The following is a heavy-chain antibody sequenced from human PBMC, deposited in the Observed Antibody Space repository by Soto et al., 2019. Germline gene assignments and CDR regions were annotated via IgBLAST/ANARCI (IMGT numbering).Heavy chain of an antibody. CDR3: ARADCSGGSCYSVYSSGMDV. V-gene: IGHV4-31*03. Sequence: SETLSLTCTVSGGSISSGGYYWSWIRQHPGKGLEWVGYIYYSGSTYYNPSLKSRVTISVDTSKNQFSLKLSSVTAADMAMYYCARADCSGGSCYSVYSSGMDVWGQGTTVTVSS. D-gene: IGHD2-15*01. J-gene: IGHJ6*02. CDR1: GGSISSGGYY. CDR2: IYYSGST.